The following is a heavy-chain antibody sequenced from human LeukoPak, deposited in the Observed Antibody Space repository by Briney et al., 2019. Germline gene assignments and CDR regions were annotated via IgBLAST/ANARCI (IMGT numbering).Heavy chain of an antibody. CDR3: ARVPPVGATSFYYYYGMDV. Sequence: SETLSLTCAVYGGSFSGYYWSWIRQPPGKGLEWIGEINHSGSTNYNPSLKSRVTISVDTSKNQFSLKLSSVTAADTAVFYCARVPPVGATSFYYYYGMDVWGQGTTATVSS. D-gene: IGHD1-26*01. V-gene: IGHV4-34*01. CDR2: INHSGST. J-gene: IGHJ6*02. CDR1: GGSFSGYY.